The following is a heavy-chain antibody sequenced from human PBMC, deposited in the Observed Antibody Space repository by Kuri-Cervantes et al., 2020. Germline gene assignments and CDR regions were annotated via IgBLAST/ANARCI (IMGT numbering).Heavy chain of an antibody. Sequence: ETLSLTCAASGFIFSSNAMSWVRQAPGKGLEWVSAISGSGGSTYYADSVKGRFTISRDNSKNTLYLQMNSLRAEDTAVYYCAEIGTMVRGVIPPDLDYWGQGTLVTVSS. CDR2: ISGSGGST. CDR1: GFIFSSNA. J-gene: IGHJ4*02. V-gene: IGHV3-23*01. D-gene: IGHD3-10*01. CDR3: AEIGTMVRGVIPPDLDY.